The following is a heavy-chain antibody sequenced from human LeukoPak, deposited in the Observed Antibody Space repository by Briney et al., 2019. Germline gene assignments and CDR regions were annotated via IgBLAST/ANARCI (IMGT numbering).Heavy chain of an antibody. CDR1: GNSISNYA. CDR2: IIPIFGTA. Sequence: SVKVSCKASGNSISNYAVSWVRQAPGRGFEWMGGIIPIFGTADYAQKFQGRVTITADQSTSTTYMALSSLKSEDTATYYCTTRACHAGGCSSSFYYYYGLHFWGQGTTVSVSS. V-gene: IGHV1-69*13. CDR3: TTRACHAGGCSSSFYYYYGLHF. D-gene: IGHD3-16*01. J-gene: IGHJ6*02.